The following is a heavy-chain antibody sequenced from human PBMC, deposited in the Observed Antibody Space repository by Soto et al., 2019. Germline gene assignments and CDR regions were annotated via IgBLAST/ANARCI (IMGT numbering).Heavy chain of an antibody. D-gene: IGHD3-22*01. Sequence: SATMAVTFTVSGPSISSYYWSWRREPAGKGLEWIGYIYYSGSTNYNPSLKSRVTISVDTSKNQFSLKLSSVTAADTAVYYCAREGSFYDSSGYYYHDAFDIWGQGTMVT. CDR1: GPSISSYY. CDR3: AREGSFYDSSGYYYHDAFDI. CDR2: IYYSGST. V-gene: IGHV4-59*01. J-gene: IGHJ3*02.